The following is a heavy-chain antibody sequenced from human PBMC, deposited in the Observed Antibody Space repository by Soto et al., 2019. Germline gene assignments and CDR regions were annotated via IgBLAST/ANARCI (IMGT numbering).Heavy chain of an antibody. V-gene: IGHV1-18*04. CDR2: ISAYNGNT. J-gene: IGHJ5*02. CDR3: ARDHRDYDILTGYPRTSWFDP. Sequence: ASVKVSCKASGYTFTSYCISWVRQAPGQGLEWMGWISAYNGNTNYAQKLQGRVTMTTDTSTSTAYMELSSLRSDDTAVYYCARDHRDYDILTGYPRTSWFDPWGQGTLVTVSS. CDR1: GYTFTSYC. D-gene: IGHD3-9*01.